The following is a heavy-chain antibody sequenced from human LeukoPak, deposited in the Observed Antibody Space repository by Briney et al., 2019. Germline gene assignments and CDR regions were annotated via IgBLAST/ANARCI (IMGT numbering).Heavy chain of an antibody. CDR2: IIPIFGTA. CDR1: GGTFSSYA. V-gene: IGHV1-69*05. J-gene: IGHJ5*01. Sequence: GASVKVSCKASGGTFSSYAISWVRQAPGQGLEWMGGIIPIFGTANYAQKFQGRVTITTDESTSTAYMELSSLRSEDTAVYYCARDRVWDDCSGGSCSEGGNWFDSWGQGTLVTVSS. CDR3: ARDRVWDDCSGGSCSEGGNWFDS. D-gene: IGHD2-15*01.